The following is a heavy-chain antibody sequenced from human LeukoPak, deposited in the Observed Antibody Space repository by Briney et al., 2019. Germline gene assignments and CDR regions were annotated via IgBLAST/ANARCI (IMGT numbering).Heavy chain of an antibody. J-gene: IGHJ4*02. V-gene: IGHV3-15*01. CDR3: ATDLRWELRGDY. D-gene: IGHD1-26*01. CDR2: IKSKTDGGTT. Sequence: GGSLRLSCAASGFTFSDTWMSWVRQAPGKGLEWIGRIKSKTDGGTTDFAAPVKGRFTISRDDSNNTLYLQMNSLKTEDTAVYYCATDLRWELRGDYWGQGTLVTVSS. CDR1: GFTFSDTW.